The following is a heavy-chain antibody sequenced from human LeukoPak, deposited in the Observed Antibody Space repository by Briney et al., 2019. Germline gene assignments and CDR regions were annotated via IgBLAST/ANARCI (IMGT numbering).Heavy chain of an antibody. CDR1: GYTFTSYG. CDR3: ARETDYGDYGDENWFDP. Sequence: ASVKVSCKASGYTFTSYGISWVRQAPGQGLEWMGWVSAYNGNTNYAQKLQGRVTMTTDTSTSTAYMELRSLRSDDTAVYYCARETDYGDYGDENWFDPWGQGTLVTVSS. V-gene: IGHV1-18*04. CDR2: VSAYNGNT. J-gene: IGHJ5*02. D-gene: IGHD4-17*01.